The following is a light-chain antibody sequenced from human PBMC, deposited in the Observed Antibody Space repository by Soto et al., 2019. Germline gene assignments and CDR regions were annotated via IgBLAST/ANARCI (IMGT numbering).Light chain of an antibody. V-gene: IGKV3-11*01. CDR1: QSVSSY. J-gene: IGKJ5*01. CDR3: QQYNKWPLIT. CDR2: DAS. Sequence: EVVLTQSPATLSLSPGERATLSCRASQSVSSYLAWYQQKPGQAPRLLIYDASNRATGIPARFSGSGSGTDFTLTISSLQSEDFALYYCQQYNKWPLITFGQGTRLEIK.